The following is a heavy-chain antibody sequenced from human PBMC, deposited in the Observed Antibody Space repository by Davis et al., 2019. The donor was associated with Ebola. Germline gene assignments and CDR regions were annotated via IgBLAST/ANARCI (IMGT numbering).Heavy chain of an antibody. J-gene: IGHJ6*02. D-gene: IGHD4-17*01. Sequence: GESLKISCAASGFTLISYSMTWVRQAPGKGLEWVSGISGSGTGTYYADSVKGRFTFSRDNSKNTLYLQMNSLRAEDTAIYYCAKGSLYGSRSITAGVDVWGQGTTVTVSS. V-gene: IGHV3-23*01. CDR3: AKGSLYGSRSITAGVDV. CDR1: GFTLISYS. CDR2: ISGSGTGT.